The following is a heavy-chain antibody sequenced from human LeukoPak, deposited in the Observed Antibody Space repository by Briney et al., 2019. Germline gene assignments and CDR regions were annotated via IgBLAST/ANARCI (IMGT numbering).Heavy chain of an antibody. J-gene: IGHJ4*02. Sequence: SVKVSCKASGGTFTSYAISWVRQAPGQGREWMGGIIPIFGTANYAQKFQGRVTITADESTSTAYMELSSLRSEDTAVYYCARLARGIAAATTEFDYWGQGTLVTVSS. CDR3: ARLARGIAAATTEFDY. CDR2: IIPIFGTA. V-gene: IGHV1-69*13. CDR1: GGTFTSYA. D-gene: IGHD6-13*01.